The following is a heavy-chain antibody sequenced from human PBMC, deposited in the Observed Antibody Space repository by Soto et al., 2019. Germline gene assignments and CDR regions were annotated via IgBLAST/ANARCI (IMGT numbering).Heavy chain of an antibody. CDR3: ARDIVVVVAATRKHYYHGIEV. J-gene: IGHJ6*02. Sequence: PGGSLRLSCAASGFTFSSYSMNWVRPAPGKGLEWVSYISSSSSTIYYADSVKGRFTISRDNAKNSLYLQMNSLRDEDTAVYYCARDIVVVVAATRKHYYHGIEVCGQGTTFSVS. V-gene: IGHV3-48*02. D-gene: IGHD2-15*01. CDR1: GFTFSSYS. CDR2: ISSSSSTI.